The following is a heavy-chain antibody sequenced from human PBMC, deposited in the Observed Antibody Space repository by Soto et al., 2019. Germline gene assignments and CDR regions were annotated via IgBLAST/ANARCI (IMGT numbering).Heavy chain of an antibody. CDR3: ARDRSSTGWFDY. J-gene: IGHJ4*02. D-gene: IGHD6-19*01. CDR2: ISTSAGTI. CDR1: GLTFSDYY. V-gene: IGHV3-11*01. Sequence: GGSLRLSCAVSGLTFSDYYMSWIRQAPGKGLEWVSYISTSAGTIYYADSVRGRFTVSRDNAKNSLYLQMNNLRAEDTAVYYCARDRSSTGWFDYWGQGALVTVSS.